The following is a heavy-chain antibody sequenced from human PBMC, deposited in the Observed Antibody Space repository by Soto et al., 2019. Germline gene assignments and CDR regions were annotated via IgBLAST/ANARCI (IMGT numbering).Heavy chain of an antibody. CDR2: ISYDGSNK. Sequence: QVQLVESGGGVVQPGRSLRLSCAASGFTFSSYAMHWVRQAPGKGLEWVAVISYDGSNKYYADSVKGRFTISRDNSKNALYLQMNSLRAEDTAVYYCARGGSIVLMVYAAISGSWFDPWGQGTLVTVSS. V-gene: IGHV3-30-3*01. CDR1: GFTFSSYA. CDR3: ARGGSIVLMVYAAISGSWFDP. J-gene: IGHJ5*02. D-gene: IGHD2-8*01.